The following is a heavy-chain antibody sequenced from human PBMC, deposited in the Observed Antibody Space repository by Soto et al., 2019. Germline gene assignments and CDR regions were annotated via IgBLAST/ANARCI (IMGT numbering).Heavy chain of an antibody. D-gene: IGHD1-26*01. CDR1: GGSISSGDYY. Sequence: QVQLQESGPGLVKPSQTLSLTCTVSGGSISSGDYYWSWIRQPPGKGLEWIGYIYYSGSTYYNPPPKTRVTTTVAPSMNQSTLRLRSAAASDTAGYYWTIDGTGRSFDHWGRGTLVTVSS. V-gene: IGHV4-30-4*01. CDR2: IYYSGST. J-gene: IGHJ2*01. CDR3: TIDGTGRSFDH.